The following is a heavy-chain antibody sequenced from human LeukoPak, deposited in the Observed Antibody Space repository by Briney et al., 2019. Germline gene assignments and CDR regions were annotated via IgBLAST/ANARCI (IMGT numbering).Heavy chain of an antibody. CDR3: ARGRYYYDSSGYRQGTYYYYMDV. CDR1: GDSISSRNW. D-gene: IGHD3-22*01. Sequence: SETLSLTCAVSGDSISSRNWWTWVRQPPGKGLEWIGEISHTGSTDYNPSLKSRVTISVDTSKNQFSLKLSSVTAADTAVYYCARGRYYYDSSGYRQGTYYYYMDVWGKGTTVTVSS. V-gene: IGHV4-4*02. J-gene: IGHJ6*03. CDR2: ISHTGST.